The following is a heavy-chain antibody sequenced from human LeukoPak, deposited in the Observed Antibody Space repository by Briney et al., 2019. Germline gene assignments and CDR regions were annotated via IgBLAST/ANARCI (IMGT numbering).Heavy chain of an antibody. D-gene: IGHD5-12*01. J-gene: IGHJ3*02. CDR1: GFTFSSYS. Sequence: KTGGSLRLSCAASGFTFSSYSMNWVRQAPGKGLEWVSSISSSSSYIYYADSVKGRFTISRDNAKNSLYLQMNSLRAEDTAVYYCARDIVATTNAFDIWGQGTMVTVSS. V-gene: IGHV3-21*01. CDR3: ARDIVATTNAFDI. CDR2: ISSSSSYI.